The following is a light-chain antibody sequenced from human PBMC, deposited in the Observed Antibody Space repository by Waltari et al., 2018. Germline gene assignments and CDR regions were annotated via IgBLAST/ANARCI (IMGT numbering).Light chain of an antibody. Sequence: DLVMTQSPDSLAVSLGERATINCKSSQSVLYSSNNKDYLAWYQHKVGQPPKLLIYWASTRESGVPDRFSGSGSGTDFTLTISTLQAEDVAVYYCQQYHSAPTFGQGTRLEIK. V-gene: IGKV4-1*01. CDR1: QSVLYSSNNKDY. CDR2: WAS. J-gene: IGKJ5*01. CDR3: QQYHSAPT.